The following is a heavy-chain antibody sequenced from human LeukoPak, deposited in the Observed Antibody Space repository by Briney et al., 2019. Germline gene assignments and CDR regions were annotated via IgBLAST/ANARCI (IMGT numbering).Heavy chain of an antibody. CDR1: RYSISSGYY. CDR3: ARWYSSSGYFDY. CDR2: IYHSGTT. V-gene: IGHV4-38-2*01. Sequence: PSETLSLTCAVSRYSISSGYYWGWIRQPPGKGLEWIGSIYHSGTTDYNPSLKSRVTISVDTSNNQFSLKLSSVTAADTAVYYCARWYSSSGYFDYWGQGTLVTVS. J-gene: IGHJ4*02. D-gene: IGHD6-6*01.